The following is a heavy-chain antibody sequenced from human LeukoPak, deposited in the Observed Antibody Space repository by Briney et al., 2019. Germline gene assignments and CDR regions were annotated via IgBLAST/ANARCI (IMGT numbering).Heavy chain of an antibody. J-gene: IGHJ5*02. CDR3: AIFDFLFGEIDNWFDP. CDR1: EDSFTNYW. D-gene: IGHD3-16*01. Sequence: GESLKISCKGSEDSFTNYWIGWVRQMPGKGLEWMGIIYPGDSDTRYSPSFQGQVTISADKSISTAYLQWSSLKASDTAMYYCAIFDFLFGEIDNWFDPWGQGTQVTVSS. CDR2: IYPGDSDT. V-gene: IGHV5-51*01.